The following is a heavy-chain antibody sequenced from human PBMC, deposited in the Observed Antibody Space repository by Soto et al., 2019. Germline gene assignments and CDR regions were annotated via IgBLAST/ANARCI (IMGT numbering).Heavy chain of an antibody. CDR2: INPNSSDTRYNSDT. V-gene: IGHV1-2*02. D-gene: IGHD6-6*01. CDR3: ARLDSRTSARYYFDY. Sequence: SVKVSCKAFGYTFTGYYMHWVRQAPVQGLEWMGWINPNSSDTRYNSDTRYAQKFQGRVTMTRDTSISTAYMELSRLRSDDTAVYYCARLDSRTSARYYFDYWGQGTLVTVSS. J-gene: IGHJ4*02. CDR1: GYTFTGYY.